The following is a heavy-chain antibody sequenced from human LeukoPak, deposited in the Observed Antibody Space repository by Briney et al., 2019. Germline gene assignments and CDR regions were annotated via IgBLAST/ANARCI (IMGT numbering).Heavy chain of an antibody. D-gene: IGHD6-13*01. Sequence: GGSLRLSCAASGFTFSSYAMHWVRQAPGKGLEWVAVISYDGSNKYYADSVKGRFTISRDNSKNMLYPQMYSLGAEDTAIYYCAKGAAAGLVDWFDPWGQGTLVTVSS. V-gene: IGHV3-30*07. J-gene: IGHJ5*02. CDR1: GFTFSSYA. CDR2: ISYDGSNK. CDR3: AKGAAAGLVDWFDP.